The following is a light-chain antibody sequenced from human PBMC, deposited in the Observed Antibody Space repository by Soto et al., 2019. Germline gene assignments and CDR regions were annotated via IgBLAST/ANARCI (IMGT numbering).Light chain of an antibody. Sequence: QSVLTQPPSVSEAPRQRVTSSCSGSSSNIGNNAVNWYQQLPGKPPKLLIYYDDLLPSGVSDRFSGSKSGTSASLAISGLQSEDEADYYCAAWDDSLYGYVFGTGTKLTVL. CDR1: SSNIGNNA. CDR2: YDD. CDR3: AAWDDSLYGYV. J-gene: IGLJ1*01. V-gene: IGLV1-36*01.